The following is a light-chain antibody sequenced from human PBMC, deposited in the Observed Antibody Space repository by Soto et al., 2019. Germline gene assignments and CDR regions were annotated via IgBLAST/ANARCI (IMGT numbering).Light chain of an antibody. CDR2: GAT. J-gene: IGKJ1*01. Sequence: EIGLKHSLCALSLSPGERATLSCRASQSVSILLAWYQQKPGQAPKLLIHGATTRATGIPARFSGSGSGTEFTLTISSLQSEDFAVYYCQQYNNWPRTFGQGSMV. CDR3: QQYNNWPRT. CDR1: QSVSIL. V-gene: IGKV3-15*01.